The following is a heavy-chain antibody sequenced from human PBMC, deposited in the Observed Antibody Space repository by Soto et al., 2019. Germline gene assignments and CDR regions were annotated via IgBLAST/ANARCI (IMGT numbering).Heavy chain of an antibody. Sequence: GESLKISCKGSGYSFAGYWVTWVRQKPGKGLEWMGRIDPGDSQTYYSPSFRGHVTISVTKSITTVFLQWSSLRASDTAMYYCARQIYDSDTGPNFQYYFDSWGQGTPVTVSS. J-gene: IGHJ4*02. V-gene: IGHV5-10-1*01. CDR3: ARQIYDSDTGPNFQYYFDS. CDR2: IDPGDSQT. CDR1: GYSFAGYW. D-gene: IGHD3-22*01.